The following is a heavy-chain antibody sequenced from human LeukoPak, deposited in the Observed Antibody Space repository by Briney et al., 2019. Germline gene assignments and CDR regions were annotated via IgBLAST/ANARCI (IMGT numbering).Heavy chain of an antibody. Sequence: AGGSLRLSCAASGFTFDDYGPSWVRQAPGKGLEWVSTINWNGGSTGYADSVKGRFTISRDNSKNTLYLQMNSLRAEDTAVYYCAKDIGWFGDLTHYMDVWGKGTTVTISS. V-gene: IGHV3-20*04. D-gene: IGHD3-10*01. CDR2: INWNGGST. CDR3: AKDIGWFGDLTHYMDV. J-gene: IGHJ6*03. CDR1: GFTFDDYG.